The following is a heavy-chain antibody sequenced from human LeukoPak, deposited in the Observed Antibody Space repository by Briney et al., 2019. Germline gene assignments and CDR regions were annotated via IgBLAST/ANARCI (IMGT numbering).Heavy chain of an antibody. CDR3: ARGDCSSSNCYYGMDV. D-gene: IGHD2-2*01. CDR1: GFTFSSYS. Sequence: PGGSLRLSCAASGFTFSSYSMNWVRQAPGKGLEWISYISTSSSTIYYADSVKGRFTISRDKAKNSVYLQMNNLRNEDTAVYYCARGDCSSSNCYYGMDVWGQGTTVTVSS. J-gene: IGHJ6*02. CDR2: ISTSSSTI. V-gene: IGHV3-48*02.